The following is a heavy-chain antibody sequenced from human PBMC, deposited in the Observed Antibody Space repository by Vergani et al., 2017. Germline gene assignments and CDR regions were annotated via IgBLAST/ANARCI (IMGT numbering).Heavy chain of an antibody. D-gene: IGHD1-7*01. CDR3: VYRKTECGTTGCFYPFHDYYYMDV. J-gene: IGHJ6*03. Sequence: QITLKESGPTLVKPTQTLTLTCTFSGFSLHTRGVSVAWIRQPPGKALDWLALIYWNDDQHYSPSLNNRVTIPQDTSKNQVVLTMTNMDYVDTGTYYCVYRKTECGTTGCFYPFHDYYYMDVWGKGTTVTVSS. CDR2: IYWNDDQ. CDR1: GFSLHTRGVS. V-gene: IGHV2-5*04.